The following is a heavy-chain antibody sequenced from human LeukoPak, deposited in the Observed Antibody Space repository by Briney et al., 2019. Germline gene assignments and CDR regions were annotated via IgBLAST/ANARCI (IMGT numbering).Heavy chain of an antibody. CDR1: GGSISSSSYY. D-gene: IGHD3-10*01. Sequence: SETLSLTCTVSGGSISSSSYYWGWIRQPPGKGLEWIGSIYYSGSTYYNPSLKSRVTISVDTSKNQFSLKLSSVTAADTAVYYCARAGPVLLWFGEVMYDAFDIWGQGTMVTVSS. CDR3: ARAGPVLLWFGEVMYDAFDI. V-gene: IGHV4-39*01. CDR2: IYYSGST. J-gene: IGHJ3*02.